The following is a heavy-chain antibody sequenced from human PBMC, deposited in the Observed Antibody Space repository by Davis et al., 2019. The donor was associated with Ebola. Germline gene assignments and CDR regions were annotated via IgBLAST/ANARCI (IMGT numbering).Heavy chain of an antibody. CDR1: GYTFTGYY. J-gene: IGHJ4*02. D-gene: IGHD2-8*01. V-gene: IGHV1-8*02. CDR3: ARRVYSRSGFDS. Sequence: AASVKVSCKASGYTFTGYYMHWVRQAPGQGLEWMGWLNPNSGNTDSTHKFQGRLTMTKNISIGTAYMELSTLTSEDTAVYYCARRVYSRSGFDSWGQGTLVTVPS. CDR2: LNPNSGNT.